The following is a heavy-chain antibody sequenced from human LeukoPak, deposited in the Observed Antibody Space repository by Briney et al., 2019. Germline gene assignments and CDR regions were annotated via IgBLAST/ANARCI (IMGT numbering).Heavy chain of an antibody. D-gene: IGHD4-17*01. CDR1: VFTFSSHG. CDR2: ISIGGDTT. Sequence: GGSLRLSCAASVFTFSSHGMCWVRQAPGRGLEWVSSISIGGDTTYADSVKGRFTISRDNSKNTLYLQLDSLRAEDTAIYYCAKEIRPNDCWGQGTLVTVSS. J-gene: IGHJ4*02. V-gene: IGHV3-23*01. CDR3: AKEIRPNDC.